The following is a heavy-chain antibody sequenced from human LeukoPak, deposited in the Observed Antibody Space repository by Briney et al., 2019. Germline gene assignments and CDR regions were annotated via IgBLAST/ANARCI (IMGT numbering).Heavy chain of an antibody. Sequence: GGSLRLSCAASGFTFSSYEMNWVRQAPGKGLEWVSYISSSGSTIYYADSVKGRFTISRDNSKNTLYLEMNSLRVEDTALYYCANEVRPNDYWGQGTLVTVSS. CDR2: ISSSGSTI. V-gene: IGHV3-48*03. J-gene: IGHJ4*02. CDR1: GFTFSSYE. D-gene: IGHD1-1*01. CDR3: ANEVRPNDY.